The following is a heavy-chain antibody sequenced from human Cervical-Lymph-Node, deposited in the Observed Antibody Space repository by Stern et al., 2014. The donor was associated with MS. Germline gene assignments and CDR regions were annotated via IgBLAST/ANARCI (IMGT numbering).Heavy chain of an antibody. Sequence: VQLLESGTKMQKPGASVKVSCKASGYTFTAFFVHWVRQVPGQGRKWSGRRNPNSDGPTYAQIFQDRLTLTRDTSIGTAYLELSRLTSADTAVYYCAREATRIVVGIDYWGQGTQVTVSS. D-gene: IGHD3-22*01. CDR2: RNPNSDGP. J-gene: IGHJ4*02. CDR3: AREATRIVVGIDY. V-gene: IGHV1-2*06. CDR1: GYTFTAFF.